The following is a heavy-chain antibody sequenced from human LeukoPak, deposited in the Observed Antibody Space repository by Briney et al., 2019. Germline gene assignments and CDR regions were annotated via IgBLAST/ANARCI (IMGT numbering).Heavy chain of an antibody. CDR1: GFTFSSYW. CDR2: INSDGSST. V-gene: IGHV3-74*01. CDR3: ARAGRGLRYFDWLTYDY. D-gene: IGHD3-9*01. J-gene: IGHJ4*02. Sequence: GGSLRLSCAASGFTFSSYWMHWVRQAPGKVLVWVSHINSDGSSTTYADSVKGRFTISRDNAKTTLYLQMNSLRAEDTAVYYCARAGRGLRYFDWLTYDYWGQGTLATVSS.